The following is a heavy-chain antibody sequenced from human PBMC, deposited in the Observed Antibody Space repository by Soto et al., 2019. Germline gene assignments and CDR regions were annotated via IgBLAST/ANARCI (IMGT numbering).Heavy chain of an antibody. V-gene: IGHV3-30*18. J-gene: IGHJ5*02. D-gene: IGHD2-21*02. CDR3: AKVLVVTSTVGGFDP. Sequence: QVQLVESGGGVVQPGRSLRLSCAASGFTFSSYGMHWVRQAPGKGLEWVAVISYDGSNKYYADSVKGRFTISRDNSKNTLYLQMNSLRAEDTAVYYCAKVLVVTSTVGGFDPWGQGTLVTVSS. CDR2: ISYDGSNK. CDR1: GFTFSSYG.